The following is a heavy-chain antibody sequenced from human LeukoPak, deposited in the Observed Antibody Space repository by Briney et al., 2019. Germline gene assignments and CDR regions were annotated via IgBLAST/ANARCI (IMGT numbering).Heavy chain of an antibody. CDR1: GYTFTSYY. CDR3: ARTYYYDSSGYPFDY. J-gene: IGHJ4*02. V-gene: IGHV1-46*01. CDR2: INPSGGST. D-gene: IGHD3-22*01. Sequence: GASVKVSCKASGYTFTSYYMHWVRRAPGQGLEWMGIINPSGGSTSYAQKFQGRVTMTRDTSTSTVYMELSSLRSEDTAVYYCARTYYYDSSGYPFDYWGQGTLVTVSS.